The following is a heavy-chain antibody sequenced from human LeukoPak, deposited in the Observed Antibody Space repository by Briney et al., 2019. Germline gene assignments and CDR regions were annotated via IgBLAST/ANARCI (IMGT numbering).Heavy chain of an antibody. CDR2: IYTSGST. D-gene: IGHD2-8*01. J-gene: IGHJ5*02. CDR3: ARGEYCTNGLYSMYNWFDP. Sequence: PSETLSLTCTVSGGSISSYYWSWIRQAAGKGLEWIGRIYTSGSTNYNPSLKSRVTMSVDTSKNQFSLKLSSVTAADTAVYYCARGEYCTNGLYSMYNWFDPWGQGTLVTVSS. CDR1: GGSISSYY. V-gene: IGHV4-4*07.